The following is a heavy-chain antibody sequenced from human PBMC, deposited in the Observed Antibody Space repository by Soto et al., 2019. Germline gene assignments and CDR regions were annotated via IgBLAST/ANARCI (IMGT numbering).Heavy chain of an antibody. V-gene: IGHV4-34*01. Sequence: SETLSLTCAVYGGSFSGYYWSWIRQPPGKGLEWIGEINHSGSTNYNPSLKSRVTISVDTSKNQFSLKLSSVTAADTAVYYCARHISIVVVPAATTYYFDYWGQGTLVTVSS. CDR1: GGSFSGYY. J-gene: IGHJ4*02. CDR2: INHSGST. CDR3: ARHISIVVVPAATTYYFDY. D-gene: IGHD2-2*01.